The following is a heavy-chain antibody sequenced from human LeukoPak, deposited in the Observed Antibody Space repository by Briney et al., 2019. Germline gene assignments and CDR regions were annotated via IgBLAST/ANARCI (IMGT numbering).Heavy chain of an antibody. D-gene: IGHD3-10*01. Sequence: PWETLSLTRAVYCGSFSGYFWRWIRQPPRKGLDWIGEINHCGSTNYNPSLKSPVTISVDTSKTQFSLKLSSVTAADTAVYYCARGRRGGTMVRGVIITSWFDPWGQGTLVTVSS. V-gene: IGHV4-34*01. CDR3: ARGRRGGTMVRGVIITSWFDP. J-gene: IGHJ5*02. CDR1: CGSFSGYF. CDR2: INHCGST.